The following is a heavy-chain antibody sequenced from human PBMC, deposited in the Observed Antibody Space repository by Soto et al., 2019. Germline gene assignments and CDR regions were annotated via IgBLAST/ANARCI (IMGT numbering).Heavy chain of an antibody. V-gene: IGHV4-39*01. CDR1: GGSISSSSYY. CDR2: IYYSGST. CDR3: ARLGYSYDDAFNI. D-gene: IGHD5-18*01. J-gene: IGHJ3*02. Sequence: SETLSLTCTVSGGSISSSSYYWGWIRQPPGKGLEWIGSIYYSGSTYYNPSLKSRVTISVDTSKNQFSLKLSSVTAADTAVYYCARLGYSYDDAFNIWGQGTMVTVSS.